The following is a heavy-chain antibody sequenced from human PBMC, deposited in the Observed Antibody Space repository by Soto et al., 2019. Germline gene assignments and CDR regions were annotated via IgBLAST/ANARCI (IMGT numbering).Heavy chain of an antibody. CDR1: GGSISSYY. Sequence: PSETLSLTCTVSGGSISSYYWSWIRQPPGKGLEWIGYIYYSGSTIYNPSLKSRVTISVDTSKNQFSLKLSSVTAADTAVYYCARMNRVSWGSGWYLGYYYGMDVWGQGTTVTVSS. CDR3: ARMNRVSWGSGWYLGYYYGMDV. V-gene: IGHV4-59*12. CDR2: IYYSGST. D-gene: IGHD6-19*01. J-gene: IGHJ6*02.